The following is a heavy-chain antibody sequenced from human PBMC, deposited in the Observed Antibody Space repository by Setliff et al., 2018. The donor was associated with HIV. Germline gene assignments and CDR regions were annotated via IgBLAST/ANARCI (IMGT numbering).Heavy chain of an antibody. Sequence: TCSVSGPTLVNPTQTLTLTCTFSGFSLSTSGMRVSWIRQPPGKALEWLARIDWDDDKFYSTSLKTRLTISKDTSKNQVVLTMTNMDPVDTATYYCARQLAYCGGDCLDYSEAFDYWGQGTLVTVS. CDR1: GFSLSTSGMR. CDR2: IDWDDDK. CDR3: ARQLAYCGGDCLDYSEAFDY. J-gene: IGHJ4*02. D-gene: IGHD2-21*02. V-gene: IGHV2-70*04.